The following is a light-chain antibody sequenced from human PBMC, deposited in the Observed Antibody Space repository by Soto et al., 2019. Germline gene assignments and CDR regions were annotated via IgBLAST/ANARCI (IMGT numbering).Light chain of an antibody. J-gene: IGKJ2*01. CDR2: KAS. V-gene: IGKV1-5*03. Sequence: DIQMTQSPSTLSASVGDRVTITCRASQSISSWLAWYQQKPGKAPKLLIYKASSLESGVPSRFSGSVSGTEFTLTLSSLQPDDFATYYCQQYNSYSRYTFGQGTKLEIK. CDR3: QQYNSYSRYT. CDR1: QSISSW.